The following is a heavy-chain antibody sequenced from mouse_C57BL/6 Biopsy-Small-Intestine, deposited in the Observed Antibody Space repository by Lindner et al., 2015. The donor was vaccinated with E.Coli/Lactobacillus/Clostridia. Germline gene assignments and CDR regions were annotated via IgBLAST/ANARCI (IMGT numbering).Heavy chain of an antibody. CDR1: GFTFSDYG. J-gene: IGHJ2*01. D-gene: IGHD1-1*01. CDR3: ARKHYYGSNYFDY. CDR2: ISSGSSTI. V-gene: IGHV5-17*01. Sequence: GQLQESGGGLVKPGGSLKLSCAASGFTFSDYGMHWVRQAPEKGLEWVAYISSGSSTIYYADTVKGRFTISRDNAKKTLFLQMTSLRSEDTAMYYCARKHYYGSNYFDYWGQGTTLTVSS.